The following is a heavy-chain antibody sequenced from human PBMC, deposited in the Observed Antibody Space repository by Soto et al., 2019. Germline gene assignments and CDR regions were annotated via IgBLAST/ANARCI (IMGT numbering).Heavy chain of an antibody. V-gene: IGHV4-59*01. CDR3: ALWRGYIGSYGTDFWSGPLDN. Sequence: PSETHSLTCPVSGGSISSYYWSWIRQPPGKGLEWIGYIYYSGSTNYNPSLKSRVTISVDTSKNQLSLKLSSVTAADTAVYYCALWRGYIGSYGTDFWSGPLDNWGQGTQVTVSS. D-gene: IGHD3-3*01. J-gene: IGHJ4*02. CDR2: IYYSGST. CDR1: GGSISSYY.